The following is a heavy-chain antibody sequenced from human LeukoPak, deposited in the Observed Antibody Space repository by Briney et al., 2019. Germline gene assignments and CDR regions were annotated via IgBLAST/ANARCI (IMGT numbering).Heavy chain of an antibody. D-gene: IGHD1-26*01. Sequence: PSETLSLTCAVYGGSFSGYYWSWIRQPPGKGLEWIGEINHSGSTNYNPSLKSRVTISVDTSKNQFSLKLSSVTAADTAVYYCARQASGSYPYYYYYGMDVWGQGTTVTVSS. CDR2: INHSGST. CDR3: ARQASGSYPYYYYYGMDV. V-gene: IGHV4-34*01. CDR1: GGSFSGYY. J-gene: IGHJ6*02.